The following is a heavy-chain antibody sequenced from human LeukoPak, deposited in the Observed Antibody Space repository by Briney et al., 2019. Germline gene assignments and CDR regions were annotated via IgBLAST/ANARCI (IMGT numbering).Heavy chain of an antibody. V-gene: IGHV3-7*01. Sequence: GGSLRLSCAASGFTFSDYWMTWVRQAPGKGLEWVANMKEDGSEIFYADSVKGRFTLSRDNAENSLFLQMSSLRAEDTAVYYCAVARRQLFTANWPYWGHGTLVTVST. CDR2: MKEDGSEI. J-gene: IGHJ4*01. CDR3: AVARRQLFTANWPY. D-gene: IGHD1-1*01. CDR1: GFTFSDYW.